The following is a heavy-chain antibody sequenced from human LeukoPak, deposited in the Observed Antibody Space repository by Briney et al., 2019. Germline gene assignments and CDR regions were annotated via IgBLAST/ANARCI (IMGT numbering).Heavy chain of an antibody. V-gene: IGHV4-34*01. CDR3: ARGSTTYDSSGYYLP. D-gene: IGHD3-22*01. CDR1: GGSFSGYY. CDR2: INHSGST. J-gene: IGHJ5*02. Sequence: PSETLSLTCAVYGGSFSGYYWSWIRQPPGKGREWIGEINHSGSTNYNPSLRSRITMSVDTSKSEFSLKLSSVTAADTAVYYCARGSTTYDSSGYYLPWGQGTLVTVSS.